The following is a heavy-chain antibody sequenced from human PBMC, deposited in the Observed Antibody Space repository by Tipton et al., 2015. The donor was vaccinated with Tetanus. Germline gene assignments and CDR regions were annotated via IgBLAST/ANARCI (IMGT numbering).Heavy chain of an antibody. CDR2: IYPGDSDT. V-gene: IGHV5-51*01. CDR3: ARALTGDARYFDL. D-gene: IGHD7-27*01. J-gene: IGHJ2*01. Sequence: VQLVQSGAEVKKPGESLKISCKGSGYSFTSYWIGWERQMPGKGLEWMRIIYPGDSDTRYSPSFQGQVTISAEKSISTAYLQWGSLKASDTTMYYCARALTGDARYFDLWGRGTLVTVSS. CDR1: GYSFTSYW.